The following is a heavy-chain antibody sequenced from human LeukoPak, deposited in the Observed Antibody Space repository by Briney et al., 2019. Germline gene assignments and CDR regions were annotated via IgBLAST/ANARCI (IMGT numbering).Heavy chain of an antibody. CDR1: GFSFRSYA. D-gene: IGHD3-10*01. CDR3: ARVRGSVGLTASYIDY. V-gene: IGHV3-33*08. Sequence: PGGSLRLSCAASGFSFRSYAMSWVRQAPGKGLEWVAIIWYDGSNKFYADSVKGRFTISRDNSKNTLYLQMNSLRAEDTAVYYCARVRGSVGLTASYIDYWGQGTLVTVSS. CDR2: IWYDGSNK. J-gene: IGHJ4*02.